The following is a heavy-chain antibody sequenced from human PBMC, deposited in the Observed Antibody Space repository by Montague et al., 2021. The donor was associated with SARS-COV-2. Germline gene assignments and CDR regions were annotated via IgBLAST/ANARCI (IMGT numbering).Heavy chain of an antibody. CDR2: IYNGGST. Sequence: TLSLTCTVSGGSISSGGYYWSWIRQHPGDGLGWIGFIYNGGSTNSSPSLKGRVTISLDTSQNQFSLNLSSVTAADTAVYFCARGSGNLVRGGDLDFWGQGTLVTVSS. CDR1: GGSISSGGYY. D-gene: IGHD3-10*01. V-gene: IGHV4-31*03. J-gene: IGHJ4*02. CDR3: ARGSGNLVRGGDLDF.